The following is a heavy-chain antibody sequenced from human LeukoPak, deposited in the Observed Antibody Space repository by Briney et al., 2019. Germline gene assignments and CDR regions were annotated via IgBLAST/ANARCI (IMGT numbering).Heavy chain of an antibody. CDR3: AKGFGIAWYVFLFDY. CDR1: AGSISRYY. CDR2: IHYTGST. D-gene: IGHD6-13*01. V-gene: IGHV4-59*01. J-gene: IGHJ4*02. Sequence: PSETLSLTCTVPAGSISRYYWSWIRQPPGKGLEWIGYIHYTGSTSYNPSLKSRVTISVDTSKNQLSLNLNSVTAADTAVYYCAKGFGIAWYVFLFDYWGQGSLVTVSS.